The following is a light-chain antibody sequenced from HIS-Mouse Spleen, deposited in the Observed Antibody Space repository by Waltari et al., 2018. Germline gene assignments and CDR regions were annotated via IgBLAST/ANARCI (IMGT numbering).Light chain of an antibody. CDR2: DVS. CDR1: RSAVGGYNY. CDR3: SSYTSSSTYV. V-gene: IGLV2-14*03. Sequence: QSALTQPASVSGSPGQSTTLPCTGPRSAVGGYNYVSWYQQHPGKAPKLMIYDVSNRPSGVSNRFSGSKSGNTASLTISGLQAEDEADYYCSSYTSSSTYVFGTGTKVTVL. J-gene: IGLJ1*01.